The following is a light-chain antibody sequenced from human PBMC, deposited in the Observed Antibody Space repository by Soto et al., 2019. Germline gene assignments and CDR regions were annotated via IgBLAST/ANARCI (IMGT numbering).Light chain of an antibody. CDR3: SSCGGSSTVV. V-gene: IGLV2-8*01. CDR2: EVS. CDR1: SSDVGGYNY. Sequence: QSALTQPPSASGSPGQSVTISCTGSSSDVGGYNYVSWYQQHPGKAPKLMIYEVSKRPSGVPDRPSGPKSGNTASLTVSGLQAEVEAEYYCSSCGGSSTVVFGGGTKLTVL. J-gene: IGLJ2*01.